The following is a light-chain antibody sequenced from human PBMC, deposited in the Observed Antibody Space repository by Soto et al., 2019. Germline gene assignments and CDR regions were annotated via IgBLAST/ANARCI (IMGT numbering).Light chain of an antibody. J-gene: IGKJ1*01. CDR3: QQSFVSPWT. V-gene: IGKV1-39*01. CDR1: QNIHKY. Sequence: DIQMTQSPSSLSASVGDRVTISCRSSQNIHKYLNWYQQRPGKAPKLLVYEATSLETGVSSKFRGSGSGTDFTLTINGLQPEDFASYYCQQSFVSPWTFGQGT. CDR2: EAT.